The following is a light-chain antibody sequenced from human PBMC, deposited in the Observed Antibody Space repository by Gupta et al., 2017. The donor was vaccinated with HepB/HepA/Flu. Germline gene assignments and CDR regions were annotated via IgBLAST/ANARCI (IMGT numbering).Light chain of an antibody. V-gene: IGKV1-16*02. CDR3: QQYQYYPRT. Sequence: DIQMTQSPSSLSASVGDRITITCRASQDIFNYLSWLQQKPGKAPKSLIYSASTLHSGVPSNFNGSGSGTDFTLTINSVQPDDFGTYYCQQYQYYPRTFGQGTKVEIK. CDR1: QDIFNY. J-gene: IGKJ1*01. CDR2: SAS.